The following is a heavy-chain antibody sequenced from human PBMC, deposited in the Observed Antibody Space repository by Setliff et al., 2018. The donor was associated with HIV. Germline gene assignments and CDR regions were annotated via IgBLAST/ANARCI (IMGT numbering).Heavy chain of an antibody. CDR2: ISGYNGDT. D-gene: IGHD6-19*01. J-gene: IGHJ4*02. CDR1: GYTFTSYG. Sequence: ASVKVSCKASGYTFTSYGISWLRQAPGQGLEWMGWISGYNGDTHSTQKFQGRVTMTTDTSTNTAYMEVRSLRSDDTAVYYCARNSFPVGVTGTSPLFDYWGQGTLVTVSS. CDR3: ARNSFPVGVTGTSPLFDY. V-gene: IGHV1-18*01.